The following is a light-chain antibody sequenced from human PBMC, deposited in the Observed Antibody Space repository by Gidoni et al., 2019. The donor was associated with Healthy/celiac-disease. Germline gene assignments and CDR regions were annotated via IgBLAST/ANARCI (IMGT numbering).Light chain of an antibody. V-gene: IGKV1-39*01. J-gene: IGKJ1*01. Sequence: DIQLPQSPSSLPASVGDRVTITCRASQSISSYLNWYQQKPGKAPKLLIYAASILQRGVPSRFSGSGSGTDFTLTITSLQPEDIATYYCQQSYSTPWTFGQGTKVEIK. CDR1: QSISSY. CDR3: QQSYSTPWT. CDR2: AAS.